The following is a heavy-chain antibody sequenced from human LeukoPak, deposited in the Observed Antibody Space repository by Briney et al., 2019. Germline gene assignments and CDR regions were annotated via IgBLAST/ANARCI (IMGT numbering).Heavy chain of an antibody. D-gene: IGHD2-2*01. CDR1: GYSFTSYW. J-gene: IGHJ4*02. Sequence: HGESLKISCKGSGYSFTSYWISWVRQMPGKGLEWMGRIDPSDSYTNYSPSFQGHVTISADKSISTAYLQWSSLKASDTAMYYCARHGRYCSSTSCQAALDYWGQGTLVTVSS. CDR2: IDPSDSYT. CDR3: ARHGRYCSSTSCQAALDY. V-gene: IGHV5-10-1*01.